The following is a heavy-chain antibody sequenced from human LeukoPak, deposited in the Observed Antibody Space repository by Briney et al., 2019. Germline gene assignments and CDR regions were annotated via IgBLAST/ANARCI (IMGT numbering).Heavy chain of an antibody. CDR3: ARNFWSGRKGRYFDY. V-gene: IGHV4-4*02. CDR2: IYHSGST. D-gene: IGHD3-3*01. Sequence: SETLSLTCAVSGGSISSSNWWSWVRQPPGKGLEWIGEIYHSGSTNYNPSLKSRVTISVDKSKNQFSLKLSSVTAADTAVYYCARNFWSGRKGRYFDYWGQGTLVTVSS. CDR1: GGSISSSNW. J-gene: IGHJ4*02.